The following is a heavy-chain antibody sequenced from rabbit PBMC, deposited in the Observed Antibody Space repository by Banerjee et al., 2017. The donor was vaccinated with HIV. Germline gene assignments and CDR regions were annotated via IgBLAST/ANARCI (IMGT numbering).Heavy chain of an antibody. CDR2: IYTGDGTT. J-gene: IGHJ4*01. CDR1: GFDLSNTYW. CDR3: ARSYAGYADTSLNL. V-gene: IGHV1S45*01. D-gene: IGHD4-2*01. Sequence: QEQLEESGGGLVKPEGSLTLTCKASGFDLSNTYWICWVRQAPGKGLEWIGCIYTGDGTTYYASWVNGRFSISKTSSTTVSLQMTTLTAADTATYFCARSYAGYADTSLNLWGPGTLVTVS.